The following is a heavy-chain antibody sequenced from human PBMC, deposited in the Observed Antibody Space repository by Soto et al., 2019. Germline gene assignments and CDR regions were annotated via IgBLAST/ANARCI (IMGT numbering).Heavy chain of an antibody. V-gene: IGHV3-7*05. J-gene: IGHJ3*02. CDR1: GFTFSSYW. Sequence: EVQLVESGGGLVQPGGSLRLSCAASGFTFSSYWMSWVRQAPGKXXXXVANIKQEGSEKNYVYSVKGRFTISRDNAKNSLYLQMNSLRAEDTAVYYCARGGSFGGKYYAFDIWGQGTMGTVSS. CDR2: IKQEGSEK. CDR3: ARGGSFGGKYYAFDI. D-gene: IGHD3-3*01.